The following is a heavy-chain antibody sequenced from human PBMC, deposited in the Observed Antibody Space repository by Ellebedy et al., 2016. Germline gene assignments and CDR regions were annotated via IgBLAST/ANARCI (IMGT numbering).Heavy chain of an antibody. D-gene: IGHD2-21*02. V-gene: IGHV3-9*01. CDR1: GLTFDEHA. J-gene: IGHJ6*02. Sequence: SLKISCAASGLTFDEHAMHWVRQAPGKGLEWVSGIMWDSNRIGYADSVKGRFTVSRDNAKNSLYLQMNSLRPEDTALYYCGRDLLPGGLDVWGQGTTVIVSS. CDR2: IMWDSNRI. CDR3: GRDLLPGGLDV.